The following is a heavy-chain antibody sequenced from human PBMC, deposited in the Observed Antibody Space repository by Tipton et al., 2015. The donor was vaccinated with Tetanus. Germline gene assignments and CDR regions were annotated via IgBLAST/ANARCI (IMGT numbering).Heavy chain of an antibody. Sequence: GEALVRGGYYWTWIRHLPGKGLEWIGYIYHTGAAHYNPSLKSRVTLSVDMSKSQFFLKMISMTAADTAVYFCARDFGSNHNWFDPWGQGTPVTVSS. D-gene: IGHD6-13*01. V-gene: IGHV4-31*02. CDR1: GEALVRGGYY. J-gene: IGHJ5*02. CDR3: ARDFGSNHNWFDP. CDR2: IYHTGAA.